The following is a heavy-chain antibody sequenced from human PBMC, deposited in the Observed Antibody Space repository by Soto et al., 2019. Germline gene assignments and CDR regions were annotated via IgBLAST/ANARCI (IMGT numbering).Heavy chain of an antibody. CDR2: ISGSGGST. Sequence: LSCAGSGFTFSNYAMSWVRQAPGKGLAWVSAISGSGGSTYYADSVKGRFTISRDNSKNTLYLQMNSLRAEDTALYYCAKVPVGATGRFDYWGQGTLVTVSS. CDR1: GFTFSNYA. D-gene: IGHD1-26*01. CDR3: AKVPVGATGRFDY. V-gene: IGHV3-23*01. J-gene: IGHJ4*02.